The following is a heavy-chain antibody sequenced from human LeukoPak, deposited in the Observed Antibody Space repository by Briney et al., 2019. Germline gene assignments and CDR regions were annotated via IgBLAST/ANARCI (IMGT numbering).Heavy chain of an antibody. CDR2: IIPIFGTA. D-gene: IGHD3-22*01. CDR1: GGTFSSYA. CDR3: ARWPQYYYDSSGFSDGYFDY. J-gene: IGHJ4*02. V-gene: IGHV1-69*13. Sequence: SVKVSCKASGGTFSSYAISWVRQAPGQGLEWMGGIIPIFGTANYAQKLQGRVTITADESTSTAYMELSSLRSEDTAVYYCARWPQYYYDSSGFSDGYFDYWGQGTLVTVSS.